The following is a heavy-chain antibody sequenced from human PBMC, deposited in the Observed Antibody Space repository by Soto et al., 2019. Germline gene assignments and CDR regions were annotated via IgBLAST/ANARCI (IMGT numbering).Heavy chain of an antibody. CDR1: GFTFSSYA. Sequence: EVQLLESGGGLVQPGGSLRLSCAASGFTFSSYAMSWVRQAPGKGLEWVSTISGGDGSTYYAASVKGRFTISRDNSKNTLYLQMNSLRADDTAVYYCAKVGGTSHPPIPVDCWGQGTLVTVSS. D-gene: IGHD2-2*02. J-gene: IGHJ4*02. V-gene: IGHV3-23*01. CDR2: ISGGDGST. CDR3: AKVGGTSHPPIPVDC.